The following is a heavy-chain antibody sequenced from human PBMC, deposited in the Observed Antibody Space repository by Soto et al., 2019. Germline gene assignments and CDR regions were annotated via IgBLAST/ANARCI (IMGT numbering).Heavy chain of an antibody. CDR3: VRGGGGGLFDP. CDR2: ISPGSRYP. CDR1: GFTFGDSY. D-gene: IGHD2-15*01. V-gene: IGHV3-11*06. Sequence: GGSLRLYCAGSGFTFGDSYMSWIRQAPGKGLEWLSYISPGSRYPAYADSVKGRFTISRDNAKRSLYLQMMSLTAEDTAIYYCVRGGGGGLFDPWGQGTMVTVSS. J-gene: IGHJ5*02.